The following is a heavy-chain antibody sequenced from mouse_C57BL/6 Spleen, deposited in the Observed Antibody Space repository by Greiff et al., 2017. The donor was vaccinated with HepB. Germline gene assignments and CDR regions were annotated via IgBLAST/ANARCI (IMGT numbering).Heavy chain of an antibody. CDR2: IYWDDDK. CDR1: GFSLSTSGMG. J-gene: IGHJ4*01. V-gene: IGHV8-12*01. Sequence: QVTLKESGPGILQSSQTLSLTCSFSGFSLSTSGMGVSWIRQPSGKGLEWLAHIYWDDDKRYNPSLKSRLTISKDTSRNQVFLKITSVDTADTATYYCARRRIYYGNYERAMDYWGQGTSVTVSS. CDR3: ARRRIYYGNYERAMDY. D-gene: IGHD2-1*01.